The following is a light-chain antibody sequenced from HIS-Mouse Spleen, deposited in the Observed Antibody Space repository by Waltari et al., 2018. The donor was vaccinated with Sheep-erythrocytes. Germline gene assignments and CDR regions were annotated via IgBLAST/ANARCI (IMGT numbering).Light chain of an antibody. J-gene: IGLJ1*01. Sequence: QSALTQPRSVSGSPGQSVTISCTGTSSDVGGYNYVSWYQQHPGKAPKLMISDVSKRPSGVPDRFSGYKSGNTASLTISGLQAEDEADYYCCSYAGSYNHVFATGTKVTVL. CDR3: CSYAGSYNHV. V-gene: IGLV2-11*01. CDR1: SSDVGGYNY. CDR2: DVS.